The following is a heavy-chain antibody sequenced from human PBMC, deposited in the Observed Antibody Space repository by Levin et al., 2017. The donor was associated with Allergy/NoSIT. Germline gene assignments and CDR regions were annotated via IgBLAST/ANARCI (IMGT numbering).Heavy chain of an antibody. CDR3: ARDRNEFSNGYYYYYGMDV. D-gene: IGHD3-16*02. CDR1: GGSFSNYY. J-gene: IGHJ6*02. CDR2: ANDSGST. V-gene: IGHV4-34*01. Sequence: SETLSLTCTVSGGSFSNYYWSWVRQTPGKGLEWIGEANDSGSTNYAPSLKSRVIISVDTAKSQFSLKLTSVTAADTAVYYCARDRNEFSNGYYYYYGMDVWGQGTTVTVSS.